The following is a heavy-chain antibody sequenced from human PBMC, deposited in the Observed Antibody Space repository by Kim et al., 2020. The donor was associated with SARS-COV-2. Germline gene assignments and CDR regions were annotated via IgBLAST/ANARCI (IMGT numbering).Heavy chain of an antibody. J-gene: IGHJ4*02. CDR2: IYYSGST. Sequence: SETLSLTCTVSGGSISSGGYYWSWIRQHPGKGLEWIGYIYYSGSTYYNPSLKSRVTISVDTSKNQFSLKLSSVTAADTAVYYCARETLGYDILTGYSVWGQGTLVTVSS. V-gene: IGHV4-31*03. CDR3: ARETLGYDILTGYSV. D-gene: IGHD3-9*01. CDR1: GGSISSGGYY.